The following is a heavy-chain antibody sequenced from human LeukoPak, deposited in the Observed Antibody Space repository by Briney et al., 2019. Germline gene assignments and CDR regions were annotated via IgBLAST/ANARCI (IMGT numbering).Heavy chain of an antibody. D-gene: IGHD2-2*01. CDR3: ASCDTPIEYQLYPLPFYYYMDV. CDR2: ISSSSSYI. J-gene: IGHJ6*03. Sequence: GGSLRLPCAASGFTFSSYSMNWVRQAPGKGLEWVSSISSSSSYIYYADSVKGRFTISRDNAKNSLYLQMNSLRAEDTAVYYCASCDTPIEYQLYPLPFYYYMDVWGKGTTVTVSS. CDR1: GFTFSSYS. V-gene: IGHV3-21*01.